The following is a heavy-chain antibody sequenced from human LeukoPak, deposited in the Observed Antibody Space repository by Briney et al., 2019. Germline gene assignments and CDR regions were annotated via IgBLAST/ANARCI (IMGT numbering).Heavy chain of an antibody. D-gene: IGHD6-13*01. CDR2: IYYSGST. V-gene: IGHV4-59*01. Sequence: SETLSLTCTVSGGSISSYYWSWIRQPPGKGLEWIGYIYYSGSTNYNPSLKSRVTISVDTPKNQFSLKLSSVTAADTAVYYCARVGSSSWGHYYYYMDVWGKGTTVTVSS. CDR3: ARVGSSSWGHYYYYMDV. CDR1: GGSISSYY. J-gene: IGHJ6*03.